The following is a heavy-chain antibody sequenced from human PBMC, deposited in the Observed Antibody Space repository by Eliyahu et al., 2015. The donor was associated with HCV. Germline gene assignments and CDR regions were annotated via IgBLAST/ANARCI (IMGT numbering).Heavy chain of an antibody. J-gene: IGHJ5*02. V-gene: IGHV3-15*07. Sequence: EVRLVQSGGGLVKPAXSLRLSCEAXGFTFSXAWMNWVRQAPGKGMEWVGHIKRKIDGGTTDYAAPVKGRFTISRDDSKNTIYLQMNSLKTEDTAVYYCTTDLCAASCYPTSLSWGQGALVTVSS. CDR1: GFTFSXAW. CDR3: TTDLCAASCYPTSLS. CDR2: IKRKIDGGTT. D-gene: IGHD2-15*01.